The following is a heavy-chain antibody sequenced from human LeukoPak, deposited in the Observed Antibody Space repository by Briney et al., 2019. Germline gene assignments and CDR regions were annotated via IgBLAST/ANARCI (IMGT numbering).Heavy chain of an antibody. Sequence: GGSLRLSCAASGLLFSTYAMNWVRQAPGKGLEWVSVITDSGDRTYYADSVKGRFTISRDNSKNTLYLRMNSLRVEDTAVYYCAKYSGYWGQGTLVTVSS. V-gene: IGHV3-23*01. D-gene: IGHD2-21*01. CDR1: GLLFSTYA. CDR2: ITDSGDRT. J-gene: IGHJ4*02. CDR3: AKYSGY.